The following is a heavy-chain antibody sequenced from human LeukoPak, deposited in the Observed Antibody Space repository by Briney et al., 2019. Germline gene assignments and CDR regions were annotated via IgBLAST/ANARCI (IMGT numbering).Heavy chain of an antibody. J-gene: IGHJ5*02. Sequence: ASVKVSCKASGYPFTNYGISWVRQAPGQELERMGWISTYTGNTKYAQRFQGRVIMTTDTSTSTAYMELRSLRSDDTAVFYCARDFWVRHSAPAPKDLWGQGTLVTVSS. CDR2: ISTYTGNT. V-gene: IGHV1-18*01. CDR1: GYPFTNYG. D-gene: IGHD2-2*01. CDR3: ARDFWVRHSAPAPKDL.